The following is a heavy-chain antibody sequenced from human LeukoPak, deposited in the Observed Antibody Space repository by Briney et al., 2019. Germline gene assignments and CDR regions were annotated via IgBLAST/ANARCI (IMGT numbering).Heavy chain of an antibody. CDR3: TGYYDSSGYYIVDY. J-gene: IGHJ4*02. CDR2: IRSKAYGGTT. V-gene: IGHV3-49*04. D-gene: IGHD3-22*01. CDR1: GFTFGDYA. Sequence: GGSLRLSCTASGFTFGDYAMSWVRQAPGKGLEGVGFIRSKAYGGTTEYAASVKGRFTISRDDSKSIAYLQMNSLKTEDTAVYYCTGYYDSSGYYIVDYWGQGTLVTVSS.